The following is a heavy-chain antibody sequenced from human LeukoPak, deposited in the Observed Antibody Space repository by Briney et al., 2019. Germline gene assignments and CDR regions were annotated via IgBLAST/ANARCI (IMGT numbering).Heavy chain of an antibody. Sequence: PSETLSLTCAVSGYSISSGYYWGWIRQSPGKGLEWIGSIYHSGSTYYNPSLKSRVTISVDTSKNQFSLKLSSVTAADTAVYYCARHEDYYDSSGYVRYWGQGTLVTVSS. V-gene: IGHV4-38-2*01. J-gene: IGHJ4*02. D-gene: IGHD3-22*01. CDR1: GYSISSGYY. CDR3: ARHEDYYDSSGYVRY. CDR2: IYHSGST.